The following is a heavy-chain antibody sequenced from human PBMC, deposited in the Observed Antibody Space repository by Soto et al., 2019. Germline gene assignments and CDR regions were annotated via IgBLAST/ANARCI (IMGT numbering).Heavy chain of an antibody. CDR3: ARYEYNGYYFDY. Sequence: QVQLVQSGAEVKKPGASVKVSCKASGYTFSTYYMHWVRQAPGQGYEWMGIINPSGGSTTYAQKFQGRVTMTRDTSTTTVYMELSSLKSEDTAVYYCARYEYNGYYFDYWGQGTLVTVSS. V-gene: IGHV1-46*01. J-gene: IGHJ4*02. D-gene: IGHD3-16*01. CDR2: INPSGGST. CDR1: GYTFSTYY.